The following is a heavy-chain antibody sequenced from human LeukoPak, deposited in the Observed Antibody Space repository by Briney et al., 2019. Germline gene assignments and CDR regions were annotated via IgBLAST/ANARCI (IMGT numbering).Heavy chain of an antibody. CDR1: GFTLSHAW. D-gene: IGHD2-8*01. V-gene: IGHV3-74*01. CDR2: INSDGSTT. Sequence: GGSLRLSCAASGFTLSHAWMSWVRQAPGKGLAWVSGINSDGSTTSFADSVKGRFTISRDNAKNTLYLQMNSLRADDTAVYCCARGGVAGGFDLWGQGTMVTVSS. CDR3: ARGGVAGGFDL. J-gene: IGHJ3*01.